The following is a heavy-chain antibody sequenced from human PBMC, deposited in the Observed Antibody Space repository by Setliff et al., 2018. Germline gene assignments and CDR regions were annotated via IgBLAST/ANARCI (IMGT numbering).Heavy chain of an antibody. CDR2: IYTRGIT. CDR1: GGSISSGSDY. V-gene: IGHV4-61*09. J-gene: IGHJ4*02. D-gene: IGHD3-16*01. Sequence: PSETLSLTCSVSGGSISSGSDYWTWIRQPAGKGLEWIGHIYTRGITNYNPSLKSRVTISVDTSKNQFSLKVTSVTAADTAVYYCARLPNYVWGSPVDYWGQGTLVTVSS. CDR3: ARLPNYVWGSPVDY.